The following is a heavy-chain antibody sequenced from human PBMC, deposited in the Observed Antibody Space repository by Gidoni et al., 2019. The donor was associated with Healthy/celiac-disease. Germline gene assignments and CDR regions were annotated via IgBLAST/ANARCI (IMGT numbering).Heavy chain of an antibody. J-gene: IGHJ4*02. CDR3: AKTGIVVVIAIRFGFDY. V-gene: IGHV3-23*01. CDR1: GFTFSSYA. CDR2: ISGSGGST. D-gene: IGHD2-21*01. Sequence: EVQLLESGGGLVQPGGSLRLSCAASGFTFSSYAMSWGRQAPGKGLEWVSAISGSGGSTYYADSVKGRFTISRDKSKNTLYLQMNSLRAEDTAVYYCAKTGIVVVIAIRFGFDYWGQGTLVTVSS.